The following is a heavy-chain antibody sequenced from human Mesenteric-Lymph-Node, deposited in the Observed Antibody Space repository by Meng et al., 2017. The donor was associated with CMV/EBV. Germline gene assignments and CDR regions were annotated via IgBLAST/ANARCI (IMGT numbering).Heavy chain of an antibody. J-gene: IGHJ4*02. CDR3: ARVSSRDGYNYDY. CDR1: GGYISSSNW. V-gene: IGHV4-4*02. D-gene: IGHD5-24*01. Sequence: AVSGGYISSSNWWSWVRQSPGKGPEWIGEIYHSGSTNYNPSLKSRVTMSVDKSKNRFFLRLNSVTAADTAVYYCARVSSRDGYNYDYWGQGTLVTVSS. CDR2: IYHSGST.